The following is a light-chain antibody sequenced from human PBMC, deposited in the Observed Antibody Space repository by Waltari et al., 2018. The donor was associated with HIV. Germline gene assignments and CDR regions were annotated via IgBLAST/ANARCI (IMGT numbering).Light chain of an antibody. CDR2: DAS. Sequence: EIVLTQSPATLSLSPGERATLSCGASQSVSSYLAWYQQKPGQAPRLLIYDASNRATGIPARFSGSGSGTDFTLTISSLEPEDFAVYYCQQRSSWPRITFGPGTKVDIK. CDR3: QQRSSWPRIT. V-gene: IGKV3-11*01. J-gene: IGKJ3*01. CDR1: QSVSSY.